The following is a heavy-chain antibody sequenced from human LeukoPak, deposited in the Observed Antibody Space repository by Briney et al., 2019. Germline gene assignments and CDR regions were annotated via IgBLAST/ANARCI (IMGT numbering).Heavy chain of an antibody. CDR1: GFTFSNYA. Sequence: GGSLRLSCAGSGFTFSNYAMIWVRQAPRKGLEWVSAIRGSGYNTFYADSVKGRFAISRDNSKNTVYLQMNSLRADDTDVYYCARDPNGDYIGAFDFQRWGQGTQVTVSS. CDR3: ARDPNGDYIGAFDFQR. V-gene: IGHV3-23*01. J-gene: IGHJ1*01. CDR2: IRGSGYNT. D-gene: IGHD4-17*01.